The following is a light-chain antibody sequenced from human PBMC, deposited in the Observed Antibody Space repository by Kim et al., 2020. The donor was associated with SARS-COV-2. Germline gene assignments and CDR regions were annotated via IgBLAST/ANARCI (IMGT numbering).Light chain of an antibody. V-gene: IGLV6-57*04. CDR1: SGSIASNY. Sequence: NFMLTQPHSVSESPGKTVTISCTRSSGSIASNYVQWYQQRPGSAPTTVIYEDNQRPSGVPDRFSGSIDSSSNSASLTISGLKTEDEADYYCQSYDSSNRVFGGGTHLTVL. CDR3: QSYDSSNRV. CDR2: EDN. J-gene: IGLJ2*01.